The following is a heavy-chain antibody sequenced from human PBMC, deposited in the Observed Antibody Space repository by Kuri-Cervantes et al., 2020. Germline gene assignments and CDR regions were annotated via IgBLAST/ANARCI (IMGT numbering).Heavy chain of an antibody. CDR3: ARTPYGDWGNAFDI. D-gene: IGHD4-17*01. CDR1: GFSLSNARMG. V-gene: IGHV2-70D*14. J-gene: IGHJ3*02. CDR2: IDWDDDK. Sequence: SGPTLVKPTETLTLTCTVSGFSLSNARMGVSWIRQPPGKALEWLARIDWDDDKFYSTSLKTRLTISKDTSKNQVVLTMTNMDPVDTATYYCARTPYGDWGNAFDIWGQGTMVTVSS.